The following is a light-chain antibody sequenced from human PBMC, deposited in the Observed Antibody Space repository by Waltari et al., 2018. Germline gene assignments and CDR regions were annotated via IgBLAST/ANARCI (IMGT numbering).Light chain of an antibody. CDR1: YSNIGNNV. Sequence: QSVLTQPPSASGTPGQRVTISCSGTYSNIGNNVVHWYQQLPGTAPKLLIYRNDLRPSGVPDRFSGSKSGSSASLAISGLHSEDEADYYCAAWDDSLNGRWVFGGGTKVTVL. CDR3: AAWDDSLNGRWV. CDR2: RND. J-gene: IGLJ3*02. V-gene: IGLV1-44*01.